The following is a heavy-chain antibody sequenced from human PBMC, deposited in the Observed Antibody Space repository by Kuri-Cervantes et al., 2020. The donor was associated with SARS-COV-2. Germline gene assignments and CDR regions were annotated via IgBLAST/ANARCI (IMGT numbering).Heavy chain of an antibody. V-gene: IGHV3-23*01. CDR1: GFTFCSYA. J-gene: IGHJ4*02. D-gene: IGHD6-19*01. CDR3: AKAKWQWLGSVDY. Sequence: GGSLRLSCAASGFTFCSYAMSWVRQAPGRGLEVVSAISGSGGSTYYADSVKGRVTISIDNSKNTLYLQMNSLRAEDTAVYYCAKAKWQWLGSVDYWGQGTLVTVSS. CDR2: ISGSGGST.